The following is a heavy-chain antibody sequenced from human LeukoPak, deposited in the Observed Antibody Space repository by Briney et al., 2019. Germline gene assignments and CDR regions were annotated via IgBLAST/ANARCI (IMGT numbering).Heavy chain of an antibody. CDR1: GGSISSYY. CDR3: ARRCEDITGTTWYYYMDV. V-gene: IGHV4-59*01. Sequence: SETLSLTCTVSGGSISSYYWSWIRQPPGKGLEWIGYIYYSGSTNYNPSLKSRVTISVDTSKNQFSLKLSSVTAADTAVYYCARRCEDITGTTWYYYMDVWGKGTTVTVSS. CDR2: IYYSGST. D-gene: IGHD1-7*01. J-gene: IGHJ6*03.